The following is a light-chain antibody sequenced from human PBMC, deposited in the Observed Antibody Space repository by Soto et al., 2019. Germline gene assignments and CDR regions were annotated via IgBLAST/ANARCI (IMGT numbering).Light chain of an antibody. J-gene: IGLJ2*01. V-gene: IGLV2-23*02. CDR2: EDT. Sequence: QSVLTQPASVSGSLGQSITISCTGTSNDVGSYNPVSWYQQSPGKAPKLMIYEDTQRPSGLSNRFSGSKSGNTASLTISGLQAEDEADYYCCSYAGTTTVVVFGGGTKLTVL. CDR1: SNDVGSYNP. CDR3: CSYAGTTTVVV.